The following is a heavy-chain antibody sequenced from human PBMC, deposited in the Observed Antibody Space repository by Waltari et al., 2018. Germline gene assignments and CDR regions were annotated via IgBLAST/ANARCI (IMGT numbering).Heavy chain of an antibody. Sequence: QVQLQQWGAGLLKPSETLSLTCAVYGGSFSGYYWSWIRQPPGKGLEWIGEINHRGSTNYNPALKSRVTISVDTSKNQFSLKLSSVTAADTAVYYCARGPGGRYYYGSGVRKGFFDYWGQGTLVTVSS. CDR2: INHRGST. V-gene: IGHV4-34*01. J-gene: IGHJ4*02. CDR3: ARGPGGRYYYGSGVRKGFFDY. CDR1: GGSFSGYY. D-gene: IGHD3-10*01.